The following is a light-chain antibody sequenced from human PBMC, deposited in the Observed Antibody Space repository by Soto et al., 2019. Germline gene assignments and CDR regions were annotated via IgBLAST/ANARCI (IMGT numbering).Light chain of an antibody. Sequence: DIQMTQSPSTLSASVGDRVTITCRASQGFSNYLAWYQQKPGKVPKLLIYAASSLQSGGLSRFSGSGSEPDFYLTIRSLEPEDVAIDSCQPYNGDRWTVGQGTKVDIQ. CDR2: AAS. J-gene: IGKJ1*01. V-gene: IGKV1-27*01. CDR3: QPYNGDRWT. CDR1: QGFSNY.